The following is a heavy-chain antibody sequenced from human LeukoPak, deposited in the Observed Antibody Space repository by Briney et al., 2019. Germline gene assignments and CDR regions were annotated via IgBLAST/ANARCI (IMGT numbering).Heavy chain of an antibody. V-gene: IGHV4-61*02. D-gene: IGHD6-19*01. CDR3: ARAGGSGWYTSFDY. CDR1: GGSISSGSYY. Sequence: SETVSLTCTVSGGSISSGSYYWSWIRRPAGKGLEWIGRIYTSGSTNYNPSLKSRVTISVDTSKNQFSLKLSSVTAADTAVYYCARAGGSGWYTSFDYWGQGTLVTVSS. CDR2: IYTSGST. J-gene: IGHJ4*02.